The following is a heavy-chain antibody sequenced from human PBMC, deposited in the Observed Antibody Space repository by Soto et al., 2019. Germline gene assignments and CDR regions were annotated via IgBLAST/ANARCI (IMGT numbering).Heavy chain of an antibody. V-gene: IGHV3-21*06. D-gene: IGHD4-17*01. CDR2: ISGSSSDI. CDR3: ASPRSTSVATGGFDY. Sequence: EVHLVESGGGLVNPGGSLRLSCTASGFTFSLYSMTWVRQAPGKGLEWVSSISGSSSDIYYADSVKGRFTISRDNAKNSLYRQMNILRAEDTAVYYCASPRSTSVATGGFDYWGQGTLVAVSS. CDR1: GFTFSLYS. J-gene: IGHJ4*02.